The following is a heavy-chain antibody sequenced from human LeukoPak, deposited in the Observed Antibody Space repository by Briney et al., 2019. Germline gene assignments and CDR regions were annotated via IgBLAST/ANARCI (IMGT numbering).Heavy chain of an antibody. V-gene: IGHV7-4-1*02. Sequence: GASVKVSCNASGYTFTSYGTNWGRQAPGQGLERVGWINTNTGKPTYAQGFTGLAVFSFDTSVSPAYLQISSLKAEDTAVYYCARYVTPQYFQHWGQGTLVTVSS. CDR1: GYTFTSYG. J-gene: IGHJ1*01. D-gene: IGHD2-21*02. CDR2: INTNTGKP. CDR3: ARYVTPQYFQH.